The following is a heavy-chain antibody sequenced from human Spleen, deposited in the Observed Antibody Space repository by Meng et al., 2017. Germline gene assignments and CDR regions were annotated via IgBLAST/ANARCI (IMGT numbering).Heavy chain of an antibody. Sequence: SVKVSCKASGGIFSSYVIGWVRQAPGQGLEWMGGINAVFGTINYAQKFQGRVTITTDESTSTAYMELTRLTSEDTAVYYCANERDGDSSIDYWGQGTLVTVSS. CDR1: GGIFSSYV. J-gene: IGHJ4*02. CDR3: ANERDGDSSIDY. V-gene: IGHV1-69*05. CDR2: INAVFGTI. D-gene: IGHD4-17*01.